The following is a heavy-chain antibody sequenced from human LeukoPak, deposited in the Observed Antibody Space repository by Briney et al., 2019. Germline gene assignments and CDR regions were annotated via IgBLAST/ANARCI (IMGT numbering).Heavy chain of an antibody. CDR2: ISSSSSYI. Sequence: PGGSLRLSCAASGFTFSSFVMNWVRQVPGKGLEWVSSISSSSSYIHYADSVKGRFTISRDNAKNSLYLQMNSLRAEDTAVYYCAWGGISMVRGIMDWGQGTLVTVPS. CDR3: AWGGISMVRGIMD. D-gene: IGHD3-10*01. J-gene: IGHJ4*02. V-gene: IGHV3-21*01. CDR1: GFTFSSFV.